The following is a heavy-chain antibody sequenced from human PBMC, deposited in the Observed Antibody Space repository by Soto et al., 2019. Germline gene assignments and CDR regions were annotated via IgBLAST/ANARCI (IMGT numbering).Heavy chain of an antibody. D-gene: IGHD3-3*01. CDR2: ISGIGGST. CDR1: GFTFSSYA. V-gene: IGHV3-23*01. J-gene: IGHJ3*02. Sequence: GGSLRLSCAASGFTFSSYAMSWVRQAPGKGLEWVSVISGIGGSTYYADSVKGRFTISIYNSKNTLYLQMNSLRAEDTAVYYCAKDEYDFWSGLIWGQGTMVTVSS. CDR3: AKDEYDFWSGLI.